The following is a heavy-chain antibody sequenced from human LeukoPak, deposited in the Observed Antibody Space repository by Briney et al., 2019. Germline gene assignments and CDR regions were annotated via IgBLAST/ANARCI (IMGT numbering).Heavy chain of an antibody. CDR2: IKEDGSEK. D-gene: IGHD3-22*01. CDR3: ARDPSGYYDSSGSAD. CDR1: GFTLSSYW. J-gene: IGHJ4*02. Sequence: GGSLRLSCAASGFTLSSYWMSWVRQAPGKGLEWVANIKEDGSEKYYVDSVEGRFTISRDNAKNSLYLQMNSLRAEDTAVYYCARDPSGYYDSSGSADWGQGTLVTVSS. V-gene: IGHV3-7*01.